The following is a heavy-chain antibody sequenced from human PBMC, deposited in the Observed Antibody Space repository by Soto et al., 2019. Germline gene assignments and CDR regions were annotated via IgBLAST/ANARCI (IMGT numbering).Heavy chain of an antibody. CDR2: INPNSGGT. D-gene: IGHD3-22*01. Sequence: ASVKVSCKASGYTFTGYYMHWGRQAPGQGLEWMGWINPNSGGTNYAQKFQGWVTMTRDTSISTAYMELSRLRSDDTAVYYCARGYYDSSGYSPGPLSAEYFQHWGQGTLVTVSS. V-gene: IGHV1-2*04. CDR1: GYTFTGYY. J-gene: IGHJ1*01. CDR3: ARGYYDSSGYSPGPLSAEYFQH.